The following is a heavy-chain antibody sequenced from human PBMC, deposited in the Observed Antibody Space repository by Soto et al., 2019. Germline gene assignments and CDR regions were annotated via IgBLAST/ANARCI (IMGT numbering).Heavy chain of an antibody. CDR3: ARDRGVGDDAFDI. D-gene: IGHD3-16*01. CDR2: IKQDGSEK. V-gene: IGHV3-7*03. CDR1: GFTFSSYW. Sequence: GGSLRLSCAASGFTFSSYWMSWVRQAPGKGLEWVANIKQDGSEKYYVDSVKGRFTISRDNAKNSLYLQMNSLRAEDTAVYYCARDRGVGDDAFDIWGQGTMVTVSS. J-gene: IGHJ3*02.